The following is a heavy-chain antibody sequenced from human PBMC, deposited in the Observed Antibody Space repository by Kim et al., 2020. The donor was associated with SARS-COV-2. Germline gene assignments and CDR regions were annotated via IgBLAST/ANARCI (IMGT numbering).Heavy chain of an antibody. J-gene: IGHJ6*02. CDR2: ISANTGNT. D-gene: IGHD6-13*01. Sequence: ASVKVSCKASGYTFSSYGISWVRQAPGQGLEWMGWISANTGNTNFAQKLQGRVTMTTDTSTSTAYMELRSLRSDDTAVYYCARDGVAAGGPYGMGVWGQGTTVTVSS. CDR3: ARDGVAAGGPYGMGV. V-gene: IGHV1-18*01. CDR1: GYTFSSYG.